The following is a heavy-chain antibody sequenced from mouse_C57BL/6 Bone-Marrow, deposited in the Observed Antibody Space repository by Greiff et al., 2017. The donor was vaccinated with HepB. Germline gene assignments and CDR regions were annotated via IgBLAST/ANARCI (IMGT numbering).Heavy chain of an antibody. Sequence: EVQLVESGGGLVKPGGSLKLSCAASGFTFSDYGMHWVRQAPEKGLEWVAYISSGSSTIYYADTVKGRFTISRDNAKNTLFLQMTSLRSEDTAMYYCARKEITTVVAHWYFDVWGTGTTVTVSS. CDR3: ARKEITTVVAHWYFDV. CDR2: ISSGSSTI. D-gene: IGHD1-1*01. J-gene: IGHJ1*03. V-gene: IGHV5-17*01. CDR1: GFTFSDYG.